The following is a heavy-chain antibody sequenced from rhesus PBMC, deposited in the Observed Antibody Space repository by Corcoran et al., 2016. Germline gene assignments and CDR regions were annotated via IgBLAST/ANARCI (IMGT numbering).Heavy chain of an antibody. J-gene: IGHJ4*01. V-gene: IGHV4-173*01. Sequence: QLQLQESGPGLVKPSETLSLTCAVSGGSISSNWWSWFRQPPGKGLEWIGRISGSGRNTTYNPSLQRRVTNSTEPSKNHFSLKLSSVTAADTAGYYWASVVFENRGQGVLVTVSS. CDR3: ASVVFEN. D-gene: IGHD2-27*01. CDR2: ISGSGRNT. CDR1: GGSISSNW.